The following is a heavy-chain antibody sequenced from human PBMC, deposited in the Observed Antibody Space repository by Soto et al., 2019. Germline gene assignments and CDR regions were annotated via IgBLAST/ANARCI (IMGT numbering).Heavy chain of an antibody. CDR3: ARAQLGGSSGYSLLYWYFDL. V-gene: IGHV3-33*01. D-gene: IGHD3-22*01. CDR1: GFTFSSYG. CDR2: IWYDGSNK. Sequence: QVQLVESGGGVVQPGRSLRLSCAASGFTFSSYGMHWVRQAPGKGLEWVAVIWYDGSNKYYADSVKGRFTISRDNSKNPLYLQRNSLRAEDTAVYYCARAQLGGSSGYSLLYWYFDLWGRGTLVTVSS. J-gene: IGHJ2*01.